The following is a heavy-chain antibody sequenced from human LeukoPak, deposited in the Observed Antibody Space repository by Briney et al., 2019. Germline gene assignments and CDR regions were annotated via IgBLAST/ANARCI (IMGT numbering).Heavy chain of an antibody. V-gene: IGHV4-61*02. D-gene: IGHD3-10*01. CDR3: ARECITMVRGVITAFDY. J-gene: IGHJ4*02. CDR2: IYTSGSI. CDR1: GGSISSGSYY. Sequence: SETLSLTCTVSGGSISSGSYYWSWIRQPAGKGLEWIGRIYTSGSINYNPSLQSRVTISVDTSKNQFSLKLSSVTAADTAVYYCARECITMVRGVITAFDYWGQGTLVTVSS.